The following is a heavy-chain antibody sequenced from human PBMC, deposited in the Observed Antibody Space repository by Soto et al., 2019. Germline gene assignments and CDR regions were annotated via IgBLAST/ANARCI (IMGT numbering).Heavy chain of an antibody. CDR2: INHLGSI. V-gene: IGHV4-34*01. CDR1: GGSLSDYF. CDR3: ARGGISHWAYFYYMDV. Sequence: SETLSLTCVVSGGSLSDYFWSWIRQPPGMALEWIGEINHLGSINYNPSLKSRVTMSVDTSRNQFSLTLNSVTAADTATYYCARGGISHWAYFYYMDVWDRGTTVTVSS. D-gene: IGHD2-21*01. J-gene: IGHJ6*03.